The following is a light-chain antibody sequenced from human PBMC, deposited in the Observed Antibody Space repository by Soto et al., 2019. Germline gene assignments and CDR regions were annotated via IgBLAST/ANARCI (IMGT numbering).Light chain of an antibody. Sequence: EIVMTQSPATLSVPPGERATLSCRASQSVSSNLAWYQQKPGQAPRLLIYGASTRATGITARFSGSGSGTDFTLTISSLQSEYFAVYYCQQYNNWPPLTFGEGTKVEIK. CDR1: QSVSSN. CDR2: GAS. J-gene: IGKJ4*01. V-gene: IGKV3-15*01. CDR3: QQYNNWPPLT.